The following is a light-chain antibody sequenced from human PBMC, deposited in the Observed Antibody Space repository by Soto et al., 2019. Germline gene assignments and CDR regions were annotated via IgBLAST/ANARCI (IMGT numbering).Light chain of an antibody. V-gene: IGLV1-40*01. J-gene: IGLJ2*01. CDR3: HSYDSTLSASI. Sequence: QSVLTQPPSVSGAPGQRVTISCTGSSSNIGAGYDVHWYHQLPGTAPKLLIFGNTNRPSGVPDRFSGSKSGTSASLAITGLQAEDEADYYCHSYDSTLSASIFGGGTKLTFL. CDR1: SSNIGAGYD. CDR2: GNT.